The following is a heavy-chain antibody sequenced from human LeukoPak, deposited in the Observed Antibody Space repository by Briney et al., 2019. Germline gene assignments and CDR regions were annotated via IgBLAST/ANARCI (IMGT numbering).Heavy chain of an antibody. CDR3: ARIVGHALNWFDP. CDR1: GGSISSGDYY. V-gene: IGHV4-30-4*02. D-gene: IGHD1-26*01. J-gene: IGHJ5*02. CDR2: IYYSGST. Sequence: SETLSLTCTVSGGSISSGDYYWSWIRQPPGKGLEWIGYIYYSGSTYYNPSLKSRVTISVDTSKNQFSLKLSSVTAADTAVYYCARIVGHALNWFDPWGQGTLVTVSS.